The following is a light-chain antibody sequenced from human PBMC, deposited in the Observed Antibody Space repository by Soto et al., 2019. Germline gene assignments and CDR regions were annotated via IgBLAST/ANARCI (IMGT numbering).Light chain of an antibody. CDR3: QQRSNWPLGT. J-gene: IGKJ1*01. CDR2: DAS. CDR1: QSVGTS. Sequence: EVVLTQSPATLSLSPGERATLSCRASQSVGTSLAWYQQRPGQPPRLLISDASDRATGIPARFSGGGSGTDFNLTISSLDPEDSAVYYCQQRSNWPLGTFGQGTKVEI. V-gene: IGKV3-11*01.